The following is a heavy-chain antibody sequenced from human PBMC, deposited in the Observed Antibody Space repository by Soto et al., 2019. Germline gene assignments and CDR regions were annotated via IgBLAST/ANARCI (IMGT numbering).Heavy chain of an antibody. CDR2: ISSSSSTI. D-gene: IGHD6-13*01. CDR3: AIHPDRIAQFGWFDP. CDR1: GFTFSSYS. V-gene: IGHV3-48*01. Sequence: EVQLVESGGGLVQPGGSLRLSCAASGFTFSSYSMNWVRQAPGKGLEWVSYISSSSSTIYYADSVKGRFTISRDNAKNSLYLQMNSLRAEDTSVYYCAIHPDRIAQFGWFDPGGQGTLVTVSS. J-gene: IGHJ5*02.